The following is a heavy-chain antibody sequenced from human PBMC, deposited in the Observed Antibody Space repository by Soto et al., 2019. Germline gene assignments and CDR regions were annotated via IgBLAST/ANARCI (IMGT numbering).Heavy chain of an antibody. V-gene: IGHV3-33*01. J-gene: IGHJ4*02. CDR3: ARWGNWKVADN. D-gene: IGHD3-16*01. CDR2: IWYDGSTK. CDR1: GFTFTSHG. Sequence: VQLVESGGGVVQPGRSLRLSCAASGFTFTSHGMHWVRQAPNKGLEWVAVIWYDGSTKYYADSVKGRFTISRDNSNNMLYLEMNRLRVEDTAIYYCARWGNWKVADNWGQGTLVTVSS.